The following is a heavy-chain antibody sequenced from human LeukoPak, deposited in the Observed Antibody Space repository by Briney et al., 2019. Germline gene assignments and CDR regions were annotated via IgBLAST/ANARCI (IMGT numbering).Heavy chain of an antibody. Sequence: GGSLRLSCAASGFTFSSYSMNWVRQAPGKGLEWVSSISSSSSYIYYADSVKGRFTISRDNAKNSLYLQMNSLRAEDTAVYYCARDDGGADPFDYWGQGTLVTVSS. J-gene: IGHJ4*02. CDR1: GFTFSSYS. CDR2: ISSSSSYI. CDR3: ARDDGGADPFDY. V-gene: IGHV3-21*01. D-gene: IGHD3-16*01.